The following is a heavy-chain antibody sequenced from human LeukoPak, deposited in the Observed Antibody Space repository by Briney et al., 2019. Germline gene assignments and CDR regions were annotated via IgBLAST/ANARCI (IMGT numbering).Heavy chain of an antibody. CDR2: INHSGST. J-gene: IGHJ4*02. V-gene: IGHV4-34*01. CDR3: ARAGFALAPHRGTPFDY. CDR1: GGSFSGYY. Sequence: SETLSLTCAVYGGSFSGYYGSWTRQPPGKGLEWIGEINHSGSTNYNPSLKSRVTISVDTSKNQFSLKLSSVTAADTAVYYCARAGFALAPHRGTPFDYWGQGTLVTVSS. D-gene: IGHD6-6*01.